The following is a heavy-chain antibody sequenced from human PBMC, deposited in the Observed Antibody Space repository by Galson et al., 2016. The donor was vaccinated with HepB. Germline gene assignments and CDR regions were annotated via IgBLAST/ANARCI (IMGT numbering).Heavy chain of an antibody. J-gene: IGHJ4*02. CDR2: ISNNGGAK. V-gene: IGHV3-64D*09. Sequence: SLRLSCAASGFSFTTYYIDWVRQAPGKRLEYVPGISNNGGAKSHDDSVKGRFTISRDHSKNTVDLHMSSLRPEDTAVYYCVRAWSGSSPDYWGQGTQVTVSS. CDR3: VRAWSGSSPDY. CDR1: GFSFTTYY. D-gene: IGHD1-26*01.